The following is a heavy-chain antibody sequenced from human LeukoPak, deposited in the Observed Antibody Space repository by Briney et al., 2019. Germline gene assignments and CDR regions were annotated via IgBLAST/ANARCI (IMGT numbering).Heavy chain of an antibody. D-gene: IGHD2-2*01. Sequence: TGGSLRLSCAASGFTFSSYAMSWVRQAPGKGLEWVSAISGSGGSTYYADSVKGRFTISRDNSKNTLYLQMNSLRAEDTAVYYCAKGPGPYCSSTSCYGQYYFDYWGQGTLVTVSS. V-gene: IGHV3-23*01. CDR1: GFTFSSYA. CDR2: ISGSGGST. CDR3: AKGPGPYCSSTSCYGQYYFDY. J-gene: IGHJ4*02.